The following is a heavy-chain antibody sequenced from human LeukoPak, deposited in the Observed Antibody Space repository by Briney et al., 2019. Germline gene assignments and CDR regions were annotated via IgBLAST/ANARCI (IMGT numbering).Heavy chain of an antibody. Sequence: GGSLRLSCAASGFTFSSYAMSWVRQAPGKGLEWVSAISGSGGSTYYADSVKGRFTISRDNSKNTLYLQMNSLRAEDTAVYYCAKRSYYDILTGYFHFDYWGQGTLDTVSS. D-gene: IGHD3-9*01. V-gene: IGHV3-23*01. J-gene: IGHJ4*02. CDR1: GFTFSSYA. CDR3: AKRSYYDILTGYFHFDY. CDR2: ISGSGGST.